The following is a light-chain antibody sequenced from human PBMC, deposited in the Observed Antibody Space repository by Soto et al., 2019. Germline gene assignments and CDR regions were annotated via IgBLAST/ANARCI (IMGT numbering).Light chain of an antibody. CDR1: QGIGNA. V-gene: IGKV1-6*01. Sequence: AIQRTQSPSSLSASVVYRFTISCLASQGIGNALGWYQQKPGKPPKVLIYGASNLQSGVPPRFSGSGSGTDFTLAISSLQPEDSATYYCLQDINYPWTFGQGNKVDIK. CDR3: LQDINYPWT. CDR2: GAS. J-gene: IGKJ1*01.